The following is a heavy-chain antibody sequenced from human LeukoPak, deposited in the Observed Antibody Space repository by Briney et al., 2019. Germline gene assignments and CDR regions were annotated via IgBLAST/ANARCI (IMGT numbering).Heavy chain of an antibody. CDR3: SRYIRRRPQFDY. Sequence: SETLSLTCTVSGGSISSRSHYWVWIRQPPGKGLEWIGNILYSGNTFYHPSLKSRITIAVDTSKNQFSLKLSSVTAADTAVYYCSRYIRRRPQFDYWGQGTLVTVSS. CDR1: GGSISSRSHY. V-gene: IGHV4-39*01. CDR2: ILYSGNT. J-gene: IGHJ4*02.